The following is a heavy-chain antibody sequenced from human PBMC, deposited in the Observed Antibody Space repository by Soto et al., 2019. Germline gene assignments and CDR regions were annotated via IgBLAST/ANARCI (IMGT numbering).Heavy chain of an antibody. D-gene: IGHD2-2*03. V-gene: IGHV4-4*02. J-gene: IGHJ4*02. CDR3: ARGAIGVLDISHGGHLPRTLYYFDY. CDR1: GGSISSSNW. Sequence: SETLSLTCAVSGGSISSSNWWSWVRQPPGKGLEWIGEIHHSGSTNYNPSLKSRVTISVDKSKNQFSLKLSSVTAADTAVYYCARGAIGVLDISHGGHLPRTLYYFDYWGQGTLVTVSS. CDR2: IHHSGST.